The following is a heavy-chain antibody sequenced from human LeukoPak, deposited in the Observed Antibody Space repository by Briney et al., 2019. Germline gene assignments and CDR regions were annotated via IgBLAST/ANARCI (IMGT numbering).Heavy chain of an antibody. CDR3: ARYASDLAVAGTLDY. D-gene: IGHD6-19*01. Sequence: GGSLRLSCAASGFTFSSYWMSWVRQAPGKGLEWVANIKQDGSEKYYVDSVKGRFTISRDNAKNSLYLQMNSLRAEDTAVYYCARYASDLAVAGTLDYWGQETLVTVSS. V-gene: IGHV3-7*01. CDR2: IKQDGSEK. J-gene: IGHJ4*02. CDR1: GFTFSSYW.